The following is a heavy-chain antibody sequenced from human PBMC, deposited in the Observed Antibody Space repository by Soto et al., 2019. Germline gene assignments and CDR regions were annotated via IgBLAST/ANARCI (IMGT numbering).Heavy chain of an antibody. D-gene: IGHD3-3*01. CDR2: ISSSSSYT. CDR1: GFTFRDYY. V-gene: IGHV3-11*06. CDR3: TVLALTLFGVVSEYDAFDI. J-gene: IGHJ3*02. Sequence: GESLKSSFAASGFTFRDYYMSWIRQAPGKVLELVSYISSSSSYTNYAYSVKGRFTISRDNAKNSLYLQMNSLRVEDTAVYYCTVLALTLFGVVSEYDAFDIWGQGRMVNVSS.